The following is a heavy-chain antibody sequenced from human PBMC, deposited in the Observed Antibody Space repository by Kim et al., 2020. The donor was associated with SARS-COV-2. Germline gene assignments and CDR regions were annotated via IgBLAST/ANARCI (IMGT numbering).Heavy chain of an antibody. V-gene: IGHV4-31*03. J-gene: IGHJ5*02. D-gene: IGHD3-9*01. Sequence: SETLSLTCTVSGGSISSGGYYWSWIRQHPGKGLEWIGYIYYSGSTYYNPSLKSRVTISVDTSKNQFSLKLSSVTAADTAVYYCARDGKIPTYYDILTGYHTVGWFDPWGQGTLVTVSS. CDR3: ARDGKIPTYYDILTGYHTVGWFDP. CDR1: GGSISSGGYY. CDR2: IYYSGST.